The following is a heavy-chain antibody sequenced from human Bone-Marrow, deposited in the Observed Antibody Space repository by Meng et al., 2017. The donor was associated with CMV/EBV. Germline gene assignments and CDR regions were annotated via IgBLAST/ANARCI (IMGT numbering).Heavy chain of an antibody. CDR3: ARGREGDYFDY. Sequence: SETLSLTCAVYGGSFSGYYWSWIRQPPGKGLEWIGEINHSGSTNYNPSLKSRVTISVDTSKNQFSLKLSSVTAADTAVYYCARGREGDYFDYWAQGTLVTVSS. CDR2: INHSGST. CDR1: GGSFSGYY. D-gene: IGHD3-16*01. J-gene: IGHJ4*02. V-gene: IGHV4-34*01.